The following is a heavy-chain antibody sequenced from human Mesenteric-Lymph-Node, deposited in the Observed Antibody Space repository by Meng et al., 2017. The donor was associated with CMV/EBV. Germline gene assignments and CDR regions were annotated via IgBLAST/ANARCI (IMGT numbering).Heavy chain of an antibody. Sequence: CAVSGGSISSDTWWGWIRQPPGKGLECIGYIYYGGRIYYNPSLKSRVTMSVDTSRNQFSLKVTSVTAVDTAVYYCARRGGNDAFDVWGQGTMVTVSS. D-gene: IGHD3-16*01. CDR3: ARRGGNDAFDV. CDR1: GGSISSDTW. CDR2: IYYGGRI. J-gene: IGHJ3*01. V-gene: IGHV4-28*02.